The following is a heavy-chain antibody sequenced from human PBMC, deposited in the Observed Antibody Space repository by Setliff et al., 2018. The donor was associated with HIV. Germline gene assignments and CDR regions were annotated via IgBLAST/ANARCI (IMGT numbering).Heavy chain of an antibody. CDR2: IYTSGTT. V-gene: IGHV4-61*09. CDR3: ARDRICSGGSCYVGWFDP. D-gene: IGHD2-15*01. Sequence: SETLSLTCTVSGGSISSGTYYWSWIRQPAGKGLEWIGHIYTSGTTNYNPSLKSRVTISLDTSKNQFSLKLSSVTAADTAVYYCARDRICSGGSCYVGWFDPWGQGTLVTVSS. J-gene: IGHJ5*02. CDR1: GGSISSGTYY.